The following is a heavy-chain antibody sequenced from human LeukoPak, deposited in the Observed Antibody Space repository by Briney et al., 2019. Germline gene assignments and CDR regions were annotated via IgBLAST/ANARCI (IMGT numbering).Heavy chain of an antibody. J-gene: IGHJ4*02. CDR2: ISYDGSNK. V-gene: IGHV3-30-3*01. CDR1: GFTFSSYA. Sequence: GGSLRLSCAASGFTFSSYAMHWVRQAPGKGLEWVAVISYDGSNKYYADSVKGRFTISRDNSKNTLYLQMNSLRAEDTAIYYCARDGYGANSADFWGQGTLVTVSS. D-gene: IGHD4-23*01. CDR3: ARDGYGANSADF.